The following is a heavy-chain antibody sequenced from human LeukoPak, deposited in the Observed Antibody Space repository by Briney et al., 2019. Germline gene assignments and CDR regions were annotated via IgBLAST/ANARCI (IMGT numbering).Heavy chain of an antibody. CDR3: ARHYGP. V-gene: IGHV4-59*05. CDR1: GGSISKFY. D-gene: IGHD3-16*01. Sequence: SETLSLTCTVSGGSISKFYWSWIRQPPGKGLEWIGSIYDSGSTYYNPSLKSRVTISVGTSKNQFSLKLNSVTAADTAVYYCARHYGPWGQGTLVTVSS. J-gene: IGHJ5*02. CDR2: IYDSGST.